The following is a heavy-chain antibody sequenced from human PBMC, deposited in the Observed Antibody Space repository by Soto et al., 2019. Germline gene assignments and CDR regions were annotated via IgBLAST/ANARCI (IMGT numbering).Heavy chain of an antibody. CDR2: IFPIFDRA. D-gene: IGHD3-10*01. V-gene: IGHV1-69*13. CDR3: ARDLEFRDGNISHLDY. Sequence: ASVKVSCKASGGTFNSHTFNWVRQAPGQGLEWMGGIFPIFDRANYAQKFRGRLTITADESTRTVYLELSSLRSDDTAVYYCARDLEFRDGNISHLDYWGQGTLVTVSS. CDR1: GGTFNSHT. J-gene: IGHJ4*02.